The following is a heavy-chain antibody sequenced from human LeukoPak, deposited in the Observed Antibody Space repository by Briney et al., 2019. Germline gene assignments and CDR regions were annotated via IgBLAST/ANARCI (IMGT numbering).Heavy chain of an antibody. V-gene: IGHV1-18*01. CDR3: ARAGGIQLWSTYYYYGMDV. D-gene: IGHD5-18*01. J-gene: IGHJ6*02. CDR2: ISAYNGNT. Sequence: ASVKVSCKASGYTFTSYGISWVRQAPGQGLEWMGWISAYNGNTNYAQKLQGRVTMTTDTSTSTAYMELRSLRSDDTAVYYCARAGGIQLWSTYYYYGMDVWGQGTTVTVSS. CDR1: GYTFTSYG.